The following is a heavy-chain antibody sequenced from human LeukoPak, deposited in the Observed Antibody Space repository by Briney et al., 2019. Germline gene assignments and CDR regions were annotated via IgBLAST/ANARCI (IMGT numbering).Heavy chain of an antibody. Sequence: SETLSLTCTVSGGSISSYYWSWIRQPPGKGLEWIGYIYYSGGTNYNPSLKSRVTISVDTSKNQFSLKLSSVTAADTAVYYCARSDPGIAAAVEFDYWGQGTLVTVSS. V-gene: IGHV4-59*01. D-gene: IGHD6-13*01. CDR2: IYYSGGT. CDR3: ARSDPGIAAAVEFDY. J-gene: IGHJ4*02. CDR1: GGSISSYY.